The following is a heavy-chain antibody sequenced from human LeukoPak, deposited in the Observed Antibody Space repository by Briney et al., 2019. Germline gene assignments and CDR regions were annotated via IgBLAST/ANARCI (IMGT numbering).Heavy chain of an antibody. CDR3: ATNSGARDSGN. V-gene: IGHV1-46*01. Sequence: ASVKVSCKASGNAFSNYFIHWVRQAPGQGPEWMGVIDRSGVSTSYAQKFQGRISVSSNMSTSTVYMELSSLTSEDTAAYFCATNSGARDSGNWGQGTLVTVSS. J-gene: IGHJ4*02. D-gene: IGHD5-24*01. CDR2: IDRSGVST. CDR1: GNAFSNYF.